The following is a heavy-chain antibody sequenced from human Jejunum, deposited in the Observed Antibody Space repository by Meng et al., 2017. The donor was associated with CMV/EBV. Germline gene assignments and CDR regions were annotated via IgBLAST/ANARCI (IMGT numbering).Heavy chain of an antibody. CDR3: ARVGAFCSSSSCYNDPLFDY. J-gene: IGHJ4*02. CDR1: YY. Sequence: YYRHWVRQAPGQGLEWMGWTYPDTGAKNSEQKFQGRITITRDTSISTVYMELSRVTSDDTAVYFCARVGAFCSSSSCYNDPLFDYWGQGTRVTVSS. D-gene: IGHD2-2*01. CDR2: TYPDTGAK. V-gene: IGHV1-2*02.